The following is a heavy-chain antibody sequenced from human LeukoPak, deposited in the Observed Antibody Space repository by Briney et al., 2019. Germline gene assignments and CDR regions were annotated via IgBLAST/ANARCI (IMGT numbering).Heavy chain of an antibody. CDR1: GGTFSSYA. CDR3: ASDRLGYRLLFDY. CDR2: IIPIFGTA. Sequence: SVKVSCKASGGTFSSYAISWVRQAPGQGLEWMGGIIPIFGTANYAQKFQGRVTITADESTSTAYMELSSLRSEDTAVYYCASDRLGYRLLFDYWGQGTLVTVSS. J-gene: IGHJ4*02. D-gene: IGHD2-2*01. V-gene: IGHV1-69*13.